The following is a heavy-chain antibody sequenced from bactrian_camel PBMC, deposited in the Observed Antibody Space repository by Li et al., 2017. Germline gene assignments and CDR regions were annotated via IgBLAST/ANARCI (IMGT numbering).Heavy chain of an antibody. V-gene: IGHV3S60*01. Sequence: HVQLVESGGGSVQAGGSLRLSCQTSGFTLDGTDMAWYRQNPGYDCQVVAFISGDGRTTTYYPDSVKGRFSISRDVAKATVWLQMNDLKPEDTSEYFCAPVWQAIDTCPPRWGPGTQVTVS. J-gene: IGHJ4*01. CDR3: APVWQAIDTCPPR. D-gene: IGHD2*01. CDR2: ISGDGRTTT. CDR1: GFTLDGTD.